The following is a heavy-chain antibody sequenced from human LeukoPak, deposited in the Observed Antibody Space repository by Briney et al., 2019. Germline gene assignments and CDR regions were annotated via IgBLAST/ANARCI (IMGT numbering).Heavy chain of an antibody. CDR2: INSSGGST. D-gene: IGHD4-23*01. J-gene: IGHJ5*02. Sequence: ASLKGSCKASGYTSTRYYMHWVRQAPGQGLEWMGIINSSGGSTSYAQKFQGRVTMTRDMSTSTDYMELSSVRSEDTAVYYCSRDNAVEDTAWWFDPWGQGTLVTVSS. V-gene: IGHV1-46*01. CDR3: SRDNAVEDTAWWFDP. CDR1: GYTSTRYY.